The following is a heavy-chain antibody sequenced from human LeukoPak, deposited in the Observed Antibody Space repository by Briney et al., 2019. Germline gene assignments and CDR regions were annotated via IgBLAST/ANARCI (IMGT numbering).Heavy chain of an antibody. CDR1: GFTFSSYA. D-gene: IGHD3-22*01. CDR3: AKDLYYYDRGGPNAFDT. J-gene: IGHJ3*02. Sequence: GGSLRLSCAASGFTFSSYAMSWVRQAPGKGLEWVSAISGSGGSTYYADSVKGRFTISRDNSKNTLYLQMNSLRAEDTAVYYCAKDLYYYDRGGPNAFDTWGQGTAVTVSS. V-gene: IGHV3-23*01. CDR2: ISGSGGST.